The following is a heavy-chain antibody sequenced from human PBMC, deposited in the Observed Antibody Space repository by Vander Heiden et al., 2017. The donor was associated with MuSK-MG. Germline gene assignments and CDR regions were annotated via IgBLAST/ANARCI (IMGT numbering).Heavy chain of an antibody. CDR1: GFSFSSYA. J-gene: IGHJ4*02. V-gene: IGHV3-23*01. Sequence: EVQVLESGGGLVQPGGSLRLSCTTSGFSFSSYAMTWVRQAPGKGLDWVSTISDSGRKTYYEDSVKGRFTISRDNSQNTLYLQMNTLRVGETAIYYCAKDFTRGRRNYGGSSDYWGQGTLVTVSS. CDR2: ISDSGRKT. CDR3: AKDFTRGRRNYGGSSDY. D-gene: IGHD2-15*01.